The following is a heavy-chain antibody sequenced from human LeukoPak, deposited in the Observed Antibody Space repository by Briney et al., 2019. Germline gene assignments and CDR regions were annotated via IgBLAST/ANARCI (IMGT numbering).Heavy chain of an antibody. CDR1: GDSISSGSYY. CDR2: IYTSGSTINNPSLKNT. CDR3: ARGHYYGSGSYFWFDP. D-gene: IGHD3-10*01. J-gene: IGHJ5*02. V-gene: IGHV4-61*02. Sequence: PSETVSLTCTVSGDSISSGSYYWTWIRQPAGKGLEWIGRIYTSGSTINNPSLKNTNYNPSLKSRLTMSVDRSKNQFSLKLSSVTAADTAVYYCARGHYYGSGSYFWFDPWGQGTLVTVSS.